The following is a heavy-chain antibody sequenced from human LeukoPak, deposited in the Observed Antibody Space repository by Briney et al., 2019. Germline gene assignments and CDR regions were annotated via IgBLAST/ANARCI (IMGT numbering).Heavy chain of an antibody. CDR3: ARARPEMATIGYFDL. J-gene: IGHJ2*01. D-gene: IGHD5-24*01. V-gene: IGHV1-2*02. Sequence: GASVKVSCKASGYTFTGYYMHWVRQAPGQGLEWMGWINPNSGGTNYAQKFQGRVTMTRDTSISTAYMELSRLRSDDTAVYYCARARPEMATIGYFDLWGRGTLVTVSS. CDR1: GYTFTGYY. CDR2: INPNSGGT.